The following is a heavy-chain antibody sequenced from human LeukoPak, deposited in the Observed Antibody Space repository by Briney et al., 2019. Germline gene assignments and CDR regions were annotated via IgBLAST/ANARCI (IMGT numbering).Heavy chain of an antibody. CDR1: GFTFSSYA. CDR2: ISYDGSNK. Sequence: PGRSLRLSCAASGFTFSSYAMHWVRQAPGKGLEWVAVISYDGSNKYYADAVKGRFTISRDNSKNTLYLQMNSLRAEDTAVYYCARDRTPPRMVTPNGPAYGGQGTLVTVSS. J-gene: IGHJ4*02. CDR3: ARDRTPPRMVTPNGPAY. D-gene: IGHD2-21*02. V-gene: IGHV3-30*04.